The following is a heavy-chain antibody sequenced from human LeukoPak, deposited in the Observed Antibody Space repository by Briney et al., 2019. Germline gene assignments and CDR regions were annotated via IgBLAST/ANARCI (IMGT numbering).Heavy chain of an antibody. CDR2: ISAYNGNT. Sequence: GASVMVSCKASGYTFTSYGISWVRQAPGQGLEWMGWISAYNGNTNYAQRLQGRVTMTTDTSTSTAYMELRSLRSDDTAVYYCAREGYFYDYVWGSYREFYYYYGMDVWGQGTTVTVSS. J-gene: IGHJ6*02. D-gene: IGHD3-16*02. CDR1: GYTFTSYG. V-gene: IGHV1-18*01. CDR3: AREGYFYDYVWGSYREFYYYYGMDV.